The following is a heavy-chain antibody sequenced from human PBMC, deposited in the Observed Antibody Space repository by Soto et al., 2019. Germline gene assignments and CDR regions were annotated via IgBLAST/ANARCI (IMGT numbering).Heavy chain of an antibody. CDR1: GYTFTGYY. J-gene: IGHJ6*02. Sequence: QVQLVQSGAEVKKPGASVKVSCKASGYTFTGYYMHWVRQAPGQGLEWMGWINPNSGGTNYAQKFQGWVTMTRDTSISTAYMELSRLRSDDTAVYYCARGCSSTSCYNPYYYSGMDVWGQGTTVTVSS. CDR2: INPNSGGT. CDR3: ARGCSSTSCYNPYYYSGMDV. D-gene: IGHD2-2*02. V-gene: IGHV1-2*04.